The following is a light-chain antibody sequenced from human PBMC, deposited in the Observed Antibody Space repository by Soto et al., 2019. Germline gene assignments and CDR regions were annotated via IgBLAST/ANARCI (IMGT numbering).Light chain of an antibody. V-gene: IGLV2-14*01. CDR2: DVN. CDR1: RSDVGGFNY. J-gene: IGLJ1*01. Sequence: QSALTQPASVSGSPGQSITISCTGTRSDVGGFNYVSWYQQHPGKAPKLMIYDVNNRPSGVSYRFSGSKSGNTASLTISGLQAEDEADYYCSSYTSASTLCVFGTGTKVTVL. CDR3: SSYTSASTLCV.